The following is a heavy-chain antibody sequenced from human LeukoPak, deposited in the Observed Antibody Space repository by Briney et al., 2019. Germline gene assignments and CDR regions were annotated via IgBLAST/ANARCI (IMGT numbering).Heavy chain of an antibody. CDR1: GGSISSYY. CDR2: IYYSGST. V-gene: IGHV4-59*08. J-gene: IGHJ5*02. D-gene: IGHD1-26*01. Sequence: SETLSLTCTVSGGSISSYYWSWIRRPPGKGLEWIGYIYYSGSTNYNPSLKSRVTISVDTSKNQFSLKLSSATAADTAVYYCARNVGSGSYYWFDPWGQGTLVTVSS. CDR3: ARNVGSGSYYWFDP.